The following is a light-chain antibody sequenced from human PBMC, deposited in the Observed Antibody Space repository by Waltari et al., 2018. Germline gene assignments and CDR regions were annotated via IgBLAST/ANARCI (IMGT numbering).Light chain of an antibody. CDR3: QQYNNWPPWT. J-gene: IGKJ1*01. CDR1: QSVRNN. Sequence: EIVMTQSPATLSVSPGERAPLSCRASQSVRNNLAWYQQKPRQAPRLLIYGASTRVTGIPARFSGSGSGTEFTLTISSLQSEDFAVYYCQQYNNWPPWTFGQGTKVEIK. CDR2: GAS. V-gene: IGKV3-15*01.